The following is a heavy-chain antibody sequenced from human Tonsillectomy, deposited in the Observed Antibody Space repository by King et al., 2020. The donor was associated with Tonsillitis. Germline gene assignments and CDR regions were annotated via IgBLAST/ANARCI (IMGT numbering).Heavy chain of an antibody. V-gene: IGHV4-59*01. CDR1: GDSISSYY. D-gene: IGHD3-22*01. CDR3: ARYTYYYDSTGYYPTYFDY. CDR2: IYYTGST. Sequence: VQLQESGPGLVKPSETLSLTCTVSGDSISSYYWSWIRQPPGKGLEWIGYIYYTGSTNYNPSLKSRVTISVDTSKNQFSLKLSSVTAADTAVYYCARYTYYYDSTGYYPTYFDYWGQGTLVTVSS. J-gene: IGHJ4*02.